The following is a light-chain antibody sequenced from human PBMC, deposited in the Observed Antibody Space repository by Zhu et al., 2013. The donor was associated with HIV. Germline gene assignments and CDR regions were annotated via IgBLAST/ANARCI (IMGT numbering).Light chain of an antibody. J-gene: IGKJ1*01. CDR3: QQYGSSFTWT. Sequence: EVVMTQSPVTLSVSPGESATLSCRASQNINNNLAWYQQKPGQPPRLLIHSSSKRATGIPDRFSGSGSGTEFSLSISRLEPEDFGLYYCQQYGSSFTWTFGQGTKVEIK. CDR1: QNINNN. V-gene: IGKV3-20*01. CDR2: SSS.